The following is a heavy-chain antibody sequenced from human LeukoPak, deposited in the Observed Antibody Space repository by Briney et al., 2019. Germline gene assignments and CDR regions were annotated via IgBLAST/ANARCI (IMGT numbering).Heavy chain of an antibody. Sequence: GGSLRLSCVASGFTFSSYWMLCVRQPPGKGPVGVSRFNSDRSSSSYADSVKGRFTISRDNARNSLYLQMNSLRAEDTAVYYCARHGPHYYDSSGQPFFDYWGQGTLVTVSS. CDR2: FNSDRSSS. D-gene: IGHD3-22*01. V-gene: IGHV3-74*01. J-gene: IGHJ4*02. CDR3: ARHGPHYYDSSGQPFFDY. CDR1: GFTFSSYW.